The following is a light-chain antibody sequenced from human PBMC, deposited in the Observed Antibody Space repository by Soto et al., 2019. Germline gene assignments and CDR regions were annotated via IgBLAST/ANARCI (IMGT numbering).Light chain of an antibody. Sequence: AIRMTQSPSSFSASTGDRVTITCRASQDISSYLAWYQQKPGKAPKLLIYSASTLQSGVPSRFSGSGSGTDFTLTISCLQSEDFAIYYCQQYYSYPPFTFGPGTKMDIK. CDR1: QDISSY. CDR3: QQYYSYPPFT. J-gene: IGKJ3*01. V-gene: IGKV1-8*01. CDR2: SAS.